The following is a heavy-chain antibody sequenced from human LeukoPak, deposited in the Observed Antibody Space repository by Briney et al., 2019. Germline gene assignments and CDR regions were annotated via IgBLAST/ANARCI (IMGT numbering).Heavy chain of an antibody. CDR2: ISGSAGET. Sequence: GGSLRLSCVASGFTLSSYMMSWVRQAPGKGLEWVSGISGSAGETFYSDSVRGRFTISRDSPKNTLYLQMNSLRVEDTAVYYCTKDPLDYWGQGTLVTVSS. CDR3: TKDPLDY. J-gene: IGHJ4*02. CDR1: GFTLSSYM. V-gene: IGHV3-23*01.